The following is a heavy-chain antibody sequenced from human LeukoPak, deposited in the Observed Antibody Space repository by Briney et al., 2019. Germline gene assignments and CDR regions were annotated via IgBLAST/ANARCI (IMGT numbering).Heavy chain of an antibody. Sequence: GGSLRLSCAASGFTFSSYSMNWVHQAPGKGLEWVSYISSSSTIYYADSVKGRFTISRDNAKNSLYLQMNSLRAEDTAVYYCARTSYYFDYWGQGTLVTVSS. CDR3: ARTSYYFDY. V-gene: IGHV3-48*04. CDR2: ISSSSTI. CDR1: GFTFSSYS. J-gene: IGHJ4*02.